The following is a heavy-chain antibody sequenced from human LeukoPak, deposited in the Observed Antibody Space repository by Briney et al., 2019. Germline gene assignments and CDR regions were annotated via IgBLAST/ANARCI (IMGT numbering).Heavy chain of an antibody. CDR3: VARGGWARFDY. J-gene: IGHJ4*02. CDR2: TTDDASTI. V-gene: IGHV3-48*04. CDR1: GFTFSTYS. D-gene: IGHD6-19*01. Sequence: PGGSLRLSCAASGFTFSTYSMNWVRQAPGKGLEWISYTTDDASTIYYADSVQGRFSISRDNAENSLFLQMTSLRVEDTAVYYCVARGGWARFDYWGQGALVTVSA.